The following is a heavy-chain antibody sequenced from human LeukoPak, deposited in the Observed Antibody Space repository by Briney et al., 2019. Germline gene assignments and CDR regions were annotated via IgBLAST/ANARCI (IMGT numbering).Heavy chain of an antibody. D-gene: IGHD3-10*01. CDR3: TRVKVAGGSEGFGP. V-gene: IGHV1-2*06. J-gene: IGHJ5*02. CDR2: INPNSGGT. CDR1: GYTFTAYY. Sequence: ASVKVSCKASGYTFTAYYMHWVRQAPGQGLEWMGQINPNSGGTDYAQKFQGRVTMTRDTSISTAYMEMSGLRSDDTAVYYCTRVKVAGGSEGFGPWGQGTLLTVSS.